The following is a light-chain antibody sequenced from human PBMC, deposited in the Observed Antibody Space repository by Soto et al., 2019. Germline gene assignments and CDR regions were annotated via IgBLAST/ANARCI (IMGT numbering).Light chain of an antibody. CDR1: QGIRTD. CDR3: QQSYSTPRT. CDR2: GAS. Sequence: AVQLTQSPSSLSASVGDRVTITCRASQGIRTDLGWYQQSPGKAPKVLIVGASTLQSGVPSRFSGSGSGTDFTLTISSLQPEDSATYYCQQSYSTPRTFGQGTKLEIK. J-gene: IGKJ2*01. V-gene: IGKV1-6*01.